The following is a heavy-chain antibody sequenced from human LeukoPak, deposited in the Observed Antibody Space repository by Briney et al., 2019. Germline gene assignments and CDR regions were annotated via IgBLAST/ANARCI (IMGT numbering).Heavy chain of an antibody. Sequence: SETLSLTCTVSGGSISNYYWSWIRQPPGKGLEWIGYIYYTGSTNYNPSLKSRVTISVDTSKNQFSLKLTSVTAADTAVYYCARRYCSGGSCYSALDYWGQGNLVTVSS. CDR2: IYYTGST. CDR1: GGSISNYY. V-gene: IGHV4-59*01. J-gene: IGHJ4*02. D-gene: IGHD2-15*01. CDR3: ARRYCSGGSCYSALDY.